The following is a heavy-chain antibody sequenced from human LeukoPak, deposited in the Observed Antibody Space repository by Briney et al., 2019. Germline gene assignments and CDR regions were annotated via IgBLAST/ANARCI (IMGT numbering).Heavy chain of an antibody. CDR3: AKDRGRDGYNEY. Sequence: GGSLRLSCAASGFTFSSYAMSWVRQAPGKGLEWVSAISGSGGSTYYADSVKDRFTISRDNSKNTLYLQMNSLRAEDTAVYYCAKDRGRDGYNEYWGQGTLVTVSS. CDR1: GFTFSSYA. J-gene: IGHJ4*02. CDR2: ISGSGGST. V-gene: IGHV3-23*01. D-gene: IGHD5-24*01.